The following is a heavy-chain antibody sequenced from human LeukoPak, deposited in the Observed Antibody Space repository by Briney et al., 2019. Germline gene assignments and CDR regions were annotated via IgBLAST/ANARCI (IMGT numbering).Heavy chain of an antibody. CDR1: GFIFSNYA. J-gene: IGHJ4*02. V-gene: IGHV3-23*01. CDR3: AKWGDYDVLTGYYVSDF. D-gene: IGHD3-9*01. CDR2: ISGRSDNT. Sequence: PGGSLRLSCAASGFIFSNYAMYWVRQAAGEGLEWVSAISGRSDNTYYADSVKGRFTLSRDSSKNTLYLQMNSLRADDTAVYYCAKWGDYDVLTGYYVSDFWGQGTLVTVSS.